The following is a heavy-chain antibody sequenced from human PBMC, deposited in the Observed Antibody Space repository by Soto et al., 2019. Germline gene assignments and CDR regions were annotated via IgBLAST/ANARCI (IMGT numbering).Heavy chain of an antibody. Sequence: XESLKISCKGSGYSFTSYWIAWVRQMPGKGLEWMGIIYPGDSDTRYNPSFQGQVTISADKSISTAYLQWSSLKASDTAMYYCASQAVSEWYYFDYWGQGTLVTVSS. V-gene: IGHV5-51*01. CDR3: ASQAVSEWYYFDY. CDR2: IYPGDSDT. CDR1: GYSFTSYW. D-gene: IGHD6-19*01. J-gene: IGHJ4*02.